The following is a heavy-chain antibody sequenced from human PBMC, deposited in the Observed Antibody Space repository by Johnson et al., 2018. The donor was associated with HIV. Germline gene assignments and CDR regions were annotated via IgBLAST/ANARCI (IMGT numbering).Heavy chain of an antibody. V-gene: IGHV3-48*03. CDR1: GFSFSSYN. Sequence: VQLVESGGGVVQPGKSLRLTCATSGFSFSSYNMHWVRQAPGKGLEWVSYISSRDSTIYYADSVKGRITISRENAKNSLYLQMNSLRGEDTAVYYCARRRVAGDDAFDIWGQGTMVTVSS. CDR2: ISSRDSTI. D-gene: IGHD6-19*01. CDR3: ARRRVAGDDAFDI. J-gene: IGHJ3*02.